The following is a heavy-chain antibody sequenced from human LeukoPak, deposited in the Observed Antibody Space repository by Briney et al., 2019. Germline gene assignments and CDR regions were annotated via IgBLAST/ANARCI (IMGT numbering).Heavy chain of an antibody. CDR2: ISDSGGST. D-gene: IGHD2-21*01. V-gene: IGHV3-23*01. Sequence: PGGSLRLSCAASGFTFSSYAMSWVRQAPGKGLEWVSTISDSGGSTYYADSVKGRFTISRDDSKNTLYLQMNSLRAEDTAVYYCASSSYLLYFDYWGQGTLVTVSS. CDR3: ASSSYLLYFDY. J-gene: IGHJ4*02. CDR1: GFTFSSYA.